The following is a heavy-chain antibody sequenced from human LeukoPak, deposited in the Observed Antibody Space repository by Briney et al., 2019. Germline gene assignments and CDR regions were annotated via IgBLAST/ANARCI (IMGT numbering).Heavy chain of an antibody. V-gene: IGHV1-18*01. CDR3: ARGLQENLAWLTAFSAFDI. CDR1: GYTFTTHA. CDR2: ISAYNGNT. J-gene: IGHJ3*02. Sequence: ASVKVSCKASGYTFTTHAMNWVRQAPGQGLEWMGWISAYNGNTNYAQKVQGRVTMTTDTSTSTAYMELRSLRSDDTAVYYCARGLQENLAWLTAFSAFDIWGQGTMVTVSS. D-gene: IGHD6-19*01.